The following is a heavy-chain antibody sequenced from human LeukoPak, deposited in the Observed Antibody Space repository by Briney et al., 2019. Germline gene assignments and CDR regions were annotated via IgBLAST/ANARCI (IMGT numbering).Heavy chain of an antibody. Sequence: GGSLRLSCAASGFTFSRLWMTWVRQAPGKGLEWVANINQDGSEKYYVDSVKGRFTISRDSAKNSVYLQMNSLRVEDTAVYYCARDGGVSGYDLLDYWGQGTLVTVSS. CDR3: ARDGGVSGYDLLDY. J-gene: IGHJ4*02. D-gene: IGHD5-12*01. V-gene: IGHV3-7*01. CDR2: INQDGSEK. CDR1: GFTFSRLW.